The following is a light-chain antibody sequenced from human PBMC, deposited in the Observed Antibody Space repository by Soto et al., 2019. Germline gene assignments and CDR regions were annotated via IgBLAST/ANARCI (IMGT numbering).Light chain of an antibody. V-gene: IGLV2-14*01. CDR3: SSYTSSSTFLSV. Sequence: QSALTQPASVSGSPGQSITISCTGTSSDVGGYNYVSWYQQHPGKAPKLMIYDVSNRPSGVSNRFSGSKSGNTASLTISGLQAEDEADYFCSSYTSSSTFLSVFGTGTELTVL. CDR2: DVS. CDR1: SSDVGGYNY. J-gene: IGLJ1*01.